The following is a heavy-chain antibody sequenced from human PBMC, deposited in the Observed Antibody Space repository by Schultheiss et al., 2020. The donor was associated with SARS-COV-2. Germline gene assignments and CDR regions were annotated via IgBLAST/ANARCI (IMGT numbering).Heavy chain of an antibody. CDR1: GGSFSGYY. J-gene: IGHJ3*02. D-gene: IGHD3-10*01. CDR2: IYYSGST. Sequence: SETLSLTCAVYGGSFSGYYWSWIRQPPGKGLEWIGSIYYSGSTYYNPSLKSRVTISVDTSKNQFSLKLSSVTAADTAVYYCAGSYGSGSSDAFDIWGQGTMVTVSS. CDR3: AGSYGSGSSDAFDI. V-gene: IGHV4-34*01.